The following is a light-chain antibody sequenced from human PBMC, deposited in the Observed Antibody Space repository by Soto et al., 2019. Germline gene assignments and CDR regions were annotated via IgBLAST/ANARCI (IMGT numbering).Light chain of an antibody. Sequence: QSALTQPPSASGSPGQSVTISCTATGSDIGGYNFVSWYQQHPGKVPKLIIYEVNKRPSGVPDRFSGSKSGNTASLTVSGLQADDEADYYCSSYAGTNNRYVFGTGTKLTVL. V-gene: IGLV2-8*01. CDR3: SSYAGTNNRYV. J-gene: IGLJ1*01. CDR1: GSDIGGYNF. CDR2: EVN.